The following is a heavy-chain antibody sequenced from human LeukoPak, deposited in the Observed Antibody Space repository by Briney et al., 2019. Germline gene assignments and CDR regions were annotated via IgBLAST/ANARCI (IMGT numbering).Heavy chain of an antibody. D-gene: IGHD3-22*01. Sequence: GASVNVSCKASGYIFSIYYMNWVRQAPGQGLEWMGIINPSGGSTSYAQKFQGRVTMTRDTSTSTVYMELSSLRSEDTAVYYCARDPTYYYDSSGYYDYWGQGTLVTVSS. CDR3: ARDPTYYYDSSGYYDY. CDR2: INPSGGST. V-gene: IGHV1-46*01. CDR1: GYIFSIYY. J-gene: IGHJ4*02.